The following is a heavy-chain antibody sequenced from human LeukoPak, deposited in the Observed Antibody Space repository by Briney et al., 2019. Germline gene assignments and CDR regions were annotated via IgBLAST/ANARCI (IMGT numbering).Heavy chain of an antibody. V-gene: IGHV3-21*01. D-gene: IGHD5-12*01. CDR3: ATVLVATGRLDY. Sequence: TPGGSLRLSCAASGFTFSSYSMNWVRQAPGKGLEWVSSISSSSSYIYYADSVKGRFTISRDNAKNSLYLQMNSLRADDTAVYDSATVLVATGRLDYCGQGTLVTVSS. CDR1: GFTFSSYS. J-gene: IGHJ4*02. CDR2: ISSSSSYI.